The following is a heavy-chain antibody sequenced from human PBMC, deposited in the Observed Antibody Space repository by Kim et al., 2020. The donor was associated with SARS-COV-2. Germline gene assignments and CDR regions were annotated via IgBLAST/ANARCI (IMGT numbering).Heavy chain of an antibody. Sequence: GGSLRLSCAASGFTFDDYAMHWVRQAPGKGLEWVSGISWNSGSIGYADSVKGRFTISRDNAKNSLYLQMNSLRAEDTALYYCAKIHYYDSSGYYYFDYWG. J-gene: IGHJ4*01. V-gene: IGHV3-9*01. CDR2: ISWNSGSI. D-gene: IGHD3-22*01. CDR3: AKIHYYDSSGYYYFDY. CDR1: GFTFDDYA.